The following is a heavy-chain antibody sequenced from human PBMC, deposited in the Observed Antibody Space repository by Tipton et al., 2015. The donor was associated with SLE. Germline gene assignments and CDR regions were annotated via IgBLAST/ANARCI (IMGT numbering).Heavy chain of an antibody. J-gene: IGHJ6*03. CDR3: ARDIEDIVVDFYYYYYYMDV. V-gene: IGHV3-21*01. D-gene: IGHD2-15*01. CDR2: ISSSSSYI. CDR1: GFTFSSYS. Sequence: SLRLSCAASGFTFSSYSMNWVRQAPGKGLEWVSSISSSSSYIYYADSVKGRFTISRDNAKNSLYLQMNSLRAEDTAVYYCARDIEDIVVDFYYYYYYMDVWGKGTTVTVSS.